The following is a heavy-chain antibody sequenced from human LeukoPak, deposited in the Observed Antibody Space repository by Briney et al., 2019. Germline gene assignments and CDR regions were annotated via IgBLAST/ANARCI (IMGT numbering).Heavy chain of an antibody. CDR3: AKSPVGMIVAEYYFDY. D-gene: IGHD2-21*01. Sequence: GGSLRVSCAASGFTFSNYVMSWVRQAPGKGLEWVSGISGGAGSTHYTDSVKGRFTISRDNSKNTLYLQMNSLGAEDTAVYYCAKSPVGMIVAEYYFDYWGQGTLVTVSS. CDR2: ISGGAGST. CDR1: GFTFSNYV. J-gene: IGHJ4*02. V-gene: IGHV3-23*01.